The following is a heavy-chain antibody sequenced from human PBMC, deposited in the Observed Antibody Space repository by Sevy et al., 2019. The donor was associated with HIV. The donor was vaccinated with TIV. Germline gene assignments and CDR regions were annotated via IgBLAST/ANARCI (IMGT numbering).Heavy chain of an antibody. Sequence: SETLSLTCTVSGGSISSYYWSWIRQPPVKGLEWIGNIYYSGSTNYNPSLKSRVTISVDTSKNQFSLKLSSVTAADTAVYYCARRGTMGYYYYGMDVWGQGTTITVSS. CDR2: IYYSGST. CDR3: ARRGTMGYYYYGMDV. D-gene: IGHD3-10*01. J-gene: IGHJ6*02. CDR1: GGSISSYY. V-gene: IGHV4-59*01.